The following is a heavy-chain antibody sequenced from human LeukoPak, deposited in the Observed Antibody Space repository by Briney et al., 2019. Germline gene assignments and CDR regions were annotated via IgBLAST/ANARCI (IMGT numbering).Heavy chain of an antibody. CDR1: GGTFSSYA. V-gene: IGHV1-69*06. CDR2: IIPMFGTA. CDR3: ARGGDGYNLDYYYYMDV. D-gene: IGHD5-24*01. J-gene: IGHJ6*03. Sequence: GASVKVSCKASGGTFSSYAIRWVRQAPGQGLEWMGGIIPMFGTADYAQKLQGRVTITADKSTSTAYMELSRLRSEYTAVYYCARGGDGYNLDYYYYMDVWGKGTTVTVSS.